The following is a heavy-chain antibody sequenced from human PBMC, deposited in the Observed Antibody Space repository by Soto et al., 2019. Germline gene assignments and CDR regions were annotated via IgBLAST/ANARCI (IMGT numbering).Heavy chain of an antibody. CDR2: IYYSGST. CDR3: ARRSYYGSGSIFDY. V-gene: IGHV4-39*01. J-gene: IGHJ4*02. Sequence: QLQLQESGPGLGKPSETLSLTCTVSGGSISSSGYYWGWIRQPPGKGLEWIGNIYYSGSTNYNPSLKSRVTISVDTSKSQFSLKVSSVTAADTAVYYCARRSYYGSGSIFDYWGQGTLVTVSS. D-gene: IGHD3-10*01. CDR1: GGSISSSGYY.